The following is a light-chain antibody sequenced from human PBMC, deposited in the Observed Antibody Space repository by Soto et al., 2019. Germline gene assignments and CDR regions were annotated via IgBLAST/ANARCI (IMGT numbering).Light chain of an antibody. CDR3: CSYAGSYTWV. CDR2: DVS. CDR1: SSDVGGYNY. J-gene: IGLJ3*02. Sequence: QSALTQPRSVSGSPGQSVTISCTGTSSDVGGYNYVSWYQQHPGKTPKLMIHDVSQRPSGVPDRFSGSKFGNTASLTISGLQDEDEADYYCCSYAGSYTWVFGGGTKLTVL. V-gene: IGLV2-11*01.